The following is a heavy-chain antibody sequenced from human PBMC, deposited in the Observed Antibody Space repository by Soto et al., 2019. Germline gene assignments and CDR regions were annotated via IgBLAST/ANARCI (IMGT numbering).Heavy chain of an antibody. CDR3: AKDGLGDCSSTSCYDRGVYYYYYYMDV. Sequence: GGSLRLSCAASGFTFSSYGMHWVRQAPGKGLEWVAVISYDGSNKYYADSVKGRFTISRDNSKNTLYLQMNSLRAEDTAVYYCAKDGLGDCSSTSCYDRGVYYYYYYMDVWGKGTTVTVSS. CDR1: GFTFSSYG. D-gene: IGHD2-2*01. V-gene: IGHV3-30*18. J-gene: IGHJ6*03. CDR2: ISYDGSNK.